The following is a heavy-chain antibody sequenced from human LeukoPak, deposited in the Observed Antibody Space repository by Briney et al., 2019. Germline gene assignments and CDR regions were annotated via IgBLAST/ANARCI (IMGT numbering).Heavy chain of an antibody. CDR3: ATRIAAADAFDI. Sequence: ASVKVSCKASGYTFTSYAMHWVRQAPGQRLEWMGWINAGNGNTKYSQKFQGRVTITRDTSASTAYMELSSLRSEDTAVYYCATRIAAADAFDIWGQGTMVTVSS. J-gene: IGHJ3*02. CDR1: GYTFTSYA. CDR2: INAGNGNT. V-gene: IGHV1-3*01. D-gene: IGHD6-13*01.